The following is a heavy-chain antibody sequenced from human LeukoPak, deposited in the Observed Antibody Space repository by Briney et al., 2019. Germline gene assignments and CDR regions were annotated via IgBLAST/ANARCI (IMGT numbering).Heavy chain of an antibody. D-gene: IGHD3-22*01. CDR3: ARGGYYDSSGYPRLWLDH. V-gene: IGHV6-1*01. CDR1: GDSVSSNSAA. CDR2: TYYRSKWYS. J-gene: IGHJ4*02. Sequence: NPSQTLSLTCAISGDSVSSNSAAWHWIRQSPSRGLEWLGRTYYRSKWYSDYAVSVKSRITINPDTSKNQFSLQLISVTPEGTALYYCARGGYYDSSGYPRLWLDHWGQGTLVTVSS.